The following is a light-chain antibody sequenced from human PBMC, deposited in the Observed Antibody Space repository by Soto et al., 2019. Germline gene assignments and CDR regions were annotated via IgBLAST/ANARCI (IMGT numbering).Light chain of an antibody. V-gene: IGKV1-9*01. CDR1: QAISSS. Sequence: DIQLTQSPSFLSASVGDKVTITCRASQAISSSLAWYQQNPGKAPKLLIYAASTLQSGVPSRFSGSGYGTEFTLTISSLQPEDFATYYCQQLNSYPLTFGGGAKVEI. J-gene: IGKJ4*01. CDR2: AAS. CDR3: QQLNSYPLT.